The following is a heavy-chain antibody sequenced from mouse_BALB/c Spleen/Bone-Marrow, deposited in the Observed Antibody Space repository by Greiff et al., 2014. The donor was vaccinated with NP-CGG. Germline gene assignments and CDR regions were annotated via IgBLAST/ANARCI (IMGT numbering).Heavy chain of an antibody. V-gene: IGHV14-4*02. J-gene: IGHJ2*01. CDR1: GSNIKDYY. CDR2: IDPGNGDT. CDR3: NAEHGNYHYFDY. Sequence: EVQLQQSGAELVGSGASVKLSCTASGSNIKDYYMHWVKQRPEQGLEWIGWIDPGNGDTEYAPKFQGKATMTADTSSNTAYLQLSSLTSEDTAVYYCNAEHGNYHYFDYWGQGTTLTVSS. D-gene: IGHD6-1*01.